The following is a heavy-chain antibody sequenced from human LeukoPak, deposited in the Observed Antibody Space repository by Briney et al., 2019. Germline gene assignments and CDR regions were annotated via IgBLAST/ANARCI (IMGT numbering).Heavy chain of an antibody. CDR3: ARGGTTIDY. CDR2: IYYSGST. V-gene: IGHV4-59*01. Sequence: NPSETLSLTCTVSGGSISSYYWSWIRQPPGKGLEWIGYIYYSGSTNYNPSLKSRVTISVDTSKNQSSLKLSSVTAADTAVYYCARGGTTIDYWGQGTLVTVSS. J-gene: IGHJ4*02. CDR1: GGSISSYY. D-gene: IGHD4-11*01.